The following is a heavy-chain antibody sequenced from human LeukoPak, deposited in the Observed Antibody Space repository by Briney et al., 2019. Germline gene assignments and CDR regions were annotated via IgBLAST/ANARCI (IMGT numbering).Heavy chain of an antibody. CDR3: AAEEFDFWSGYRTDY. Sequence: SETLSLTCTVSGGSISSYYWSWIRQPPGNGLEWIGYIYYSGSTNYNPSLKSRVTISVDTSKNQFSLKLSSVTAADTAVYYCAAEEFDFWSGYRTDYWGQGTLVTVSS. V-gene: IGHV4-59*08. J-gene: IGHJ4*02. CDR2: IYYSGST. D-gene: IGHD3-3*01. CDR1: GGSISSYY.